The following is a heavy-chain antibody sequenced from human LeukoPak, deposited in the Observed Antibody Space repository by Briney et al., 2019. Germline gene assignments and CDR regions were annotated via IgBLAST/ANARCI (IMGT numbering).Heavy chain of an antibody. CDR1: GFTFSSYG. CDR3: AKDRGIISDY. Sequence: GGSLRLSCAASGFTFSSYGMSWVRRAPGKGLEWVSAISGSGDSTYYADSVKGRFPISRDNSKNTLYLQMNSLRAEDTAVYYCAKDRGIISDYWGQGTLVTVSS. J-gene: IGHJ4*02. D-gene: IGHD3-10*01. V-gene: IGHV3-23*01. CDR2: ISGSGDST.